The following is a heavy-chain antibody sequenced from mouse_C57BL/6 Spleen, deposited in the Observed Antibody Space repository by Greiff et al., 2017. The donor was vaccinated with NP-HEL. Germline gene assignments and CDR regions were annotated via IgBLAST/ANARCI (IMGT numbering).Heavy chain of an antibody. V-gene: IGHV5-17*01. CDR3: ARSYDYFFAD. CDR2: ISSGSGTI. CDR1: GFTFSDYG. D-gene: IGHD2-4*01. Sequence: EVKVVESGGGLVKPGGSLKLSCAASGFTFSDYGMHWVRQAPEKGLEWVAYISSGSGTIYYADTVKGRFTISRDNAKNTLFLQMTSLRSEDTAMYYCARSYDYFFADWGQGTLVTVSA. J-gene: IGHJ3*01.